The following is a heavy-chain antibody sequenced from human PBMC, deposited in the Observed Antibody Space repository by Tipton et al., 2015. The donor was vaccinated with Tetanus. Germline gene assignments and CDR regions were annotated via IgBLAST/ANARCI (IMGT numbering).Heavy chain of an antibody. CDR2: MNPNSGGT. J-gene: IGHJ4*02. Sequence: QLVQSGADVKKPGDSVKVSCKASGYTFTGNYIHWVRQAPGRGLEWMGWMNPNSGGTNYAQKFQGRVTMTRDTSISTAYMELSRLRSDDTGVYYCARANRGSSWYFWGQGTLVAVSS. D-gene: IGHD6-13*01. CDR1: GYTFTGNY. V-gene: IGHV1-2*02. CDR3: ARANRGSSWYF.